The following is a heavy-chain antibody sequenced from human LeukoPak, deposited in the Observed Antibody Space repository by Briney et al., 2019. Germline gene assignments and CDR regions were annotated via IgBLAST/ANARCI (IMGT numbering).Heavy chain of an antibody. J-gene: IGHJ6*03. CDR3: ARGTYGSGSYLGYYYMDV. D-gene: IGHD3-10*01. CDR1: GFTFSSYA. Sequence: PGRSLRLSCAASGFTFSSYAMHWVRQAPGKGLEWVAVISYDGSNKYYADSVKGRFTISRDNSKNTLYLQMNSLRAEDTAVYYCARGTYGSGSYLGYYYMDVWGKGTMVTISS. V-gene: IGHV3-30*14. CDR2: ISYDGSNK.